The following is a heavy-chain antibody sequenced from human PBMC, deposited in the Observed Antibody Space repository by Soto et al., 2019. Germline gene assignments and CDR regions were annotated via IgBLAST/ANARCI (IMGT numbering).Heavy chain of an antibody. J-gene: IGHJ6*02. Sequence: GGSLRLSCAASGFSVSNYWMNWVRQSPGKGLVWVSHIKSDGTTSYADSVEGRFTVSRDDAKNTFYLQMNGLRAEDTAVYYCAKDRGEEGLKFLEWFGGMDVWGHGTTVTVSS. CDR3: AKDRGEEGLKFLEWFGGMDV. CDR2: IKSDGTT. CDR1: GFSVSNYW. D-gene: IGHD3-3*01. V-gene: IGHV3-74*01.